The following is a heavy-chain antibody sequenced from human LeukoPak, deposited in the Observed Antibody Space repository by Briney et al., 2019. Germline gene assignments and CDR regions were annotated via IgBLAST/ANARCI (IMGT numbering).Heavy chain of an antibody. CDR2: IYPGDSDT. D-gene: IGHD6-19*01. V-gene: IGHV5-51*01. J-gene: IGHJ4*02. CDR1: GYTFSKYW. CDR3: ARIKQVAGDFDY. Sequence: GESLKISCQASGYTFSKYWIGWARQMPGKGLEWMGIIYPGDSDTKYSPSFLGQVTISADTSNNTAYLQWSSLKASDTAMYYCARIKQVAGDFDYWGQGTLVTVSS.